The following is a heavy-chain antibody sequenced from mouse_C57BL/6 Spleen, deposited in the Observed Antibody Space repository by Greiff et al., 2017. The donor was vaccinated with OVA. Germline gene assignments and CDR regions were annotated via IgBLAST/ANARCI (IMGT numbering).Heavy chain of an antibody. CDR2: INPNNGGT. D-gene: IGHD1-1*01. CDR3: ARNYYGSSYGFAY. V-gene: IGHV1-26*01. CDR1: RYTFTDYY. Sequence: EVQLQQSGPELVKPGASVKISCKASRYTFTDYYMNWVKQSHGKSLEWIGDINPNNGGTSYNQKFKGKATLTVDKSSSTAYMELRSLTSEDSAVYYCARNYYGSSYGFAYWGQGTLVTVSA. J-gene: IGHJ3*01.